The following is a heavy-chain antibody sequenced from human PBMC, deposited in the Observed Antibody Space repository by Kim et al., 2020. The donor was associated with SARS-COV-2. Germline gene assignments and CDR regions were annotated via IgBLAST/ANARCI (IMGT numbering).Heavy chain of an antibody. Sequence: LRRRVTISVDTSKNQFSLKLSSVTAADTAVYYCARLSFGSSGYYYGGFDYWGQGTLVSVSS. J-gene: IGHJ4*02. D-gene: IGHD3-22*01. CDR3: ARLSFGSSGYYYGGFDY. V-gene: IGHV4-39*01.